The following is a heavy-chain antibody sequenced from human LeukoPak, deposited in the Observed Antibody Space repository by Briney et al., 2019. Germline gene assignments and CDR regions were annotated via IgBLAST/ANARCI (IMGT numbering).Heavy chain of an antibody. CDR3: ARVYDYGDFYYFDY. D-gene: IGHD4-17*01. Sequence: GSLRLSCAASGFTFSSYAMHWVRQAPGKGLEWVAVISYDGSNKYYADSVKGRFTISRDNSKNTLYLQMNSLRAEDTAVYYCARVYDYGDFYYFDYWGQGTLVTVSS. V-gene: IGHV3-30*04. CDR2: ISYDGSNK. J-gene: IGHJ4*02. CDR1: GFTFSSYA.